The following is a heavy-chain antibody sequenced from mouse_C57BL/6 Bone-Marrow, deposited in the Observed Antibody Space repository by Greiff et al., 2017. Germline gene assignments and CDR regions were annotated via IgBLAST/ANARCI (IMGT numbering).Heavy chain of an antibody. J-gene: IGHJ4*01. Sequence: EVNVVESGGGLVKPGGSLKLSCAASGFTFSDYGMHWVRQAPEKGLEWVAYISSGSSTIYYADTVKGRFTISRDNAKNTLFLQMTSLRSEDTAMYYCARPLYYGSSYDAMDYWGQGTSVTVSS. CDR2: ISSGSSTI. V-gene: IGHV5-17*01. CDR1: GFTFSDYG. D-gene: IGHD1-1*01. CDR3: ARPLYYGSSYDAMDY.